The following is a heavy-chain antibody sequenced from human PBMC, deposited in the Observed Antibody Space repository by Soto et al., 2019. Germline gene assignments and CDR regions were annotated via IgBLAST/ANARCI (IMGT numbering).Heavy chain of an antibody. CDR2: VSSYNGNT. D-gene: IGHD3-10*01. CDR1: GYTFTDHG. V-gene: IGHV1-18*01. J-gene: IGHJ4*02. CDR3: AREVEGSYSPADF. Sequence: PEASVKVSCKTSGYTFTDHGIDWVRQAPGQGLEWVGWVSSYNGNTNYAYNLKDRVIMTTDASTSTAYMELRGLRSDDTAVYYCAREVEGSYSPADFWGQGTPVTVSS.